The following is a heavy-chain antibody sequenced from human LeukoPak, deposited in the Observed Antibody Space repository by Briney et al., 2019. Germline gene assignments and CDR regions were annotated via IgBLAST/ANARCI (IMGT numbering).Heavy chain of an antibody. CDR3: ARGRYCSDGNCYHNWFDP. Sequence: ASLKVSCKASGDTFTGYYMHWVRQAPGQGPEWMGWINPNSGGTDYAQKFQGRVTLTRDTSINTAYMDVISLRPDGTAVYYCARGRYCSDGNCYHNWFDPWGQGTLVIVSS. CDR1: GDTFTGYY. CDR2: INPNSGGT. V-gene: IGHV1-2*02. D-gene: IGHD2-15*01. J-gene: IGHJ5*02.